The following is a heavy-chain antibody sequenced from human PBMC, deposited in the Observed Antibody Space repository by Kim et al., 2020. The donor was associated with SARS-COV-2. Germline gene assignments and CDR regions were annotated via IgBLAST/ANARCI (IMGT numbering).Heavy chain of an antibody. Sequence: SVKVSCKASGGTFSSYAISWVRQAPGQGLEWMGGIIPIFGTANYAQKFQGRVTITADESTSTAYMELSSLRSEDTAVYYCARVEAGYSGYDGYYYYGMDVWGQGTTVTVSS. CDR2: IIPIFGTA. V-gene: IGHV1-69*13. J-gene: IGHJ6*02. D-gene: IGHD5-12*01. CDR3: ARVEAGYSGYDGYYYYGMDV. CDR1: GGTFSSYA.